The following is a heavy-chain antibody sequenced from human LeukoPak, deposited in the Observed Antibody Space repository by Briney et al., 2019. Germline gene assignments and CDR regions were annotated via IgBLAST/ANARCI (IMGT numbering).Heavy chain of an antibody. J-gene: IGHJ3*02. D-gene: IGHD6-19*01. Sequence: SVKASCKASGYTFTSYDINWVRQATGQGLEWMGWMNPNSGNTGYAQKFQGRVTITRNTSISTAYMELSSLRSEDTAVYYCARGTSYSSGWADAFDIWGQGTMVTVSS. V-gene: IGHV1-8*03. CDR1: GYTFTSYD. CDR3: ARGTSYSSGWADAFDI. CDR2: MNPNSGNT.